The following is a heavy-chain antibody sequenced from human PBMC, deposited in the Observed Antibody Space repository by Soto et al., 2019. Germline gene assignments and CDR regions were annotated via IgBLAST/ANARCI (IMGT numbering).Heavy chain of an antibody. V-gene: IGHV4-31*03. CDR2: IYYSGST. CDR1: GESIYSCVDD. D-gene: IGHD2-21*02. Sequence: PSGTLELTCTVSGESIYSCVDDGSLIRKHPGKGLEWIGYIYYSGSTYYDPSLKSRVTISVDTSKNQFSLKLSSVTAADTAVYYCARVCGGDCHNGMDVWGQGTTVTVSS. J-gene: IGHJ6*02. CDR3: ARVCGGDCHNGMDV.